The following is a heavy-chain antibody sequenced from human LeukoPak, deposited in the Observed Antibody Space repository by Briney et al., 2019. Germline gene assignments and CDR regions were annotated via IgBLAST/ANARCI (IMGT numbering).Heavy chain of an antibody. CDR1: GFTFINYW. D-gene: IGHD6-13*01. V-gene: IGHV3-74*01. CDR3: AKEAAGADFDY. Sequence: PGRSLRLSCAAFGFTFINYWMHWVRQAPGKGLVWVSRINGVGTTISYADSVKGRFTISRDNAKNTLYLQMNSLRAEDTAVYYCAKEAAGADFDYWGQGTLVTVSP. J-gene: IGHJ4*02. CDR2: INGVGTTI.